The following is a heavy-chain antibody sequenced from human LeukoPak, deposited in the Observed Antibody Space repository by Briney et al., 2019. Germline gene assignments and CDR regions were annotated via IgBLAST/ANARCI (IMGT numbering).Heavy chain of an antibody. CDR2: ISYDGSNK. CDR3: ARERRLGYCSGGSCYWALAY. D-gene: IGHD2-15*01. Sequence: GGSLRLSCAASGFTFSSYNMHWARQAPGKGLEWVAVISYDGSNKYYADSVKGRFTISRDNSKNTLYLQMNSLRAEDTAVYYCARERRLGYCSGGSCYWALAYWGQGTLVTVSS. J-gene: IGHJ4*02. V-gene: IGHV3-30*03. CDR1: GFTFSSYN.